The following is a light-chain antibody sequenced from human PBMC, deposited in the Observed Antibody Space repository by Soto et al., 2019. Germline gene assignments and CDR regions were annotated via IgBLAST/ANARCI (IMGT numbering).Light chain of an antibody. V-gene: IGKV1-5*03. Sequence: DIQMTQSPSTLSASVGDRVTITCRASQSISSWLAWYQQKPGKAPKLLIYKASSLQSGVPSRFSGSGSGTEITLTISSLQPDDFATYYCQQYNRYSWTFGQGTKVDI. CDR3: QQYNRYSWT. CDR1: QSISSW. J-gene: IGKJ1*01. CDR2: KAS.